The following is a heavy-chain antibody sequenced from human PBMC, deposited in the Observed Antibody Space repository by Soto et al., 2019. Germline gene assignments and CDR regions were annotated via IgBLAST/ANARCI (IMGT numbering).Heavy chain of an antibody. Sequence: VQLVESGGGLIQPGGSLRLSCAASGLSVSNNHMTWVRQAPGKGLEWVSLIHGGGSAYYADSVKGRFTISRDNSKNSLYLQMDSLRAEDSAIYYCAGRLTTAASLDHWGQGTLLTVSS. CDR3: AGRLTTAASLDH. V-gene: IGHV3-53*01. CDR1: GLSVSNNH. D-gene: IGHD1-1*01. J-gene: IGHJ4*02. CDR2: IHGGGSA.